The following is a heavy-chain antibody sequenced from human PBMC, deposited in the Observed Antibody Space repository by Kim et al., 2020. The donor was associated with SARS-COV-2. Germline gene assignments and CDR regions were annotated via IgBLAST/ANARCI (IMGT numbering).Heavy chain of an antibody. CDR2: ISYDGSNK. V-gene: IGHV3-30*04. CDR3: AREGARYSSGYDAFDI. Sequence: GGSLRLSCAASGFTFSSYAMHWVRQAPGKGLEWVAVISYDGSNKYYADSVKGRFTISRDNSKNTLYLQMNSLRAEDTAVYYCAREGARYSSGYDAFDIWGQGTMVTVSS. CDR1: GFTFSSYA. J-gene: IGHJ3*02. D-gene: IGHD6-19*01.